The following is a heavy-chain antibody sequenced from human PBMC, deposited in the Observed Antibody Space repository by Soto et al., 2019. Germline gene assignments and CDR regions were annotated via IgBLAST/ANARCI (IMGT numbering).Heavy chain of an antibody. CDR2: IKSKTDGGTT. Sequence: PGGALILSCASSVFTFSNAWMSWVRQAPGKGLEWVGRIKSKTDGGTTDYAAPVKGRFTISRDDSKNTLYLQMNSLKTEDTAVYYCTTGSYSSGWYRTYWFDYWGQGTMVTVSS. D-gene: IGHD6-19*01. CDR1: VFTFSNAW. CDR3: TTGSYSSGWYRTYWFDY. J-gene: IGHJ4*02. V-gene: IGHV3-15*01.